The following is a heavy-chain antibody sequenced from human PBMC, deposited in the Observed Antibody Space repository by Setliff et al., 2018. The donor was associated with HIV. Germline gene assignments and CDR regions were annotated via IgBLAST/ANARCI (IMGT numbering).Heavy chain of an antibody. J-gene: IGHJ6*03. V-gene: IGHV3-48*03. CDR2: ISSSGSNR. Sequence: GGSLRLSCAAPGFTFSSYAMNWVRQAPGHGLECVSYISSSGSNRYYADSMKGLFTISRDNSKNSLYLQMNSLRAEDTAVYYCAREGSTYYYYYYMDVWGKGTTVTVSS. CDR1: GFTFSSYA. CDR3: AREGSTYYYYYYMDV.